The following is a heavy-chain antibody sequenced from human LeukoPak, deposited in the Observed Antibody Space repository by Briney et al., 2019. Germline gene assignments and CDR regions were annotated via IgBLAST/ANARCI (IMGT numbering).Heavy chain of an antibody. Sequence: GGSLRLSCVTSGFTFSRYWLEWVRQAPGKGLEWVSVIYSGGSTYYADSVKGRFTISRDNSKNTLSLQMNSLRAEDTAVYYCARAGFLTGYFLDYWGQGTLVTVSS. CDR2: IYSGGST. D-gene: IGHD3-9*01. CDR3: ARAGFLTGYFLDY. V-gene: IGHV3-66*01. CDR1: GFTFSRYW. J-gene: IGHJ4*02.